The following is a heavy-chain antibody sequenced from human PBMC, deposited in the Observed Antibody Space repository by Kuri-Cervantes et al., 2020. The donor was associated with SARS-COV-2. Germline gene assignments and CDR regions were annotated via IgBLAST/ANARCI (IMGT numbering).Heavy chain of an antibody. Sequence: ASVKVSCKASGYTFTGYYMHWVRQAPGQGLEWMVWINPNSGGTNYAQKFQGMVTMTRDPSISTAYMELSRLRSDDTAVYYCASSDRLGVGMRDPLYREGVIQVWGQGTLVTVSS. D-gene: IGHD2-21*01. J-gene: IGHJ4*02. V-gene: IGHV1-2*02. CDR3: ASSDRLGVGMRDPLYREGVIQV. CDR2: INPNSGGT. CDR1: GYTFTGYY.